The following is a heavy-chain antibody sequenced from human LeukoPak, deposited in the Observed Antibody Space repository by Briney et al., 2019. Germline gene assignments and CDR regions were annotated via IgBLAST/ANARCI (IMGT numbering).Heavy chain of an antibody. J-gene: IGHJ3*02. Sequence: KAGGSLRLSCAASGFTFSSYSMNWVRQAPGKGLEWVSSISSSSSYIYYADSVKGRFTISRDNARNSLYLQMNSLRAEDTAVYYCARIRDGYNDAYDIWGQGTMVTVSS. CDR1: GFTFSSYS. V-gene: IGHV3-21*04. D-gene: IGHD5-24*01. CDR3: ARIRDGYNDAYDI. CDR2: ISSSSSYI.